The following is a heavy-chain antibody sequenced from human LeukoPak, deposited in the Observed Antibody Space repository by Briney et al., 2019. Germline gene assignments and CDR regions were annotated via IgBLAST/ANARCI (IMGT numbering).Heavy chain of an antibody. J-gene: IGHJ3*02. CDR1: GGSISSGGYY. CDR3: ARQVARAGQRDAFDI. CDR2: ICYSGST. D-gene: IGHD5-12*01. Sequence: SETLSLTCTVSGGSISSGGYYWSWIRQHQGKDLEWIVYICYSGSTYYNPSLKSRVTISVATSKNQFSLKLRSVTAAATAVYYCARQVARAGQRDAFDIWGQGTMVTVSS. V-gene: IGHV4-31*03.